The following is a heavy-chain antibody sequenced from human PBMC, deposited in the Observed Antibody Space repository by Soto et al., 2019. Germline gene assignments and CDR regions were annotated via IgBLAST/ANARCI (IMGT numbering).Heavy chain of an antibody. J-gene: IGHJ4*02. CDR1: GFTFSSYA. V-gene: IGHV3-23*01. CDR3: ASRRFWSGYDFDY. Sequence: GGSLRLSCAASGFTFSSYAMSWVRQAPGKGLEWVSAISGSGGSTYYADSVKGRLTISRDNSKNTLYLQMNSLRAEDTAVYYCASRRFWSGYDFDYWGQGTLVTVSS. D-gene: IGHD3-3*01. CDR2: ISGSGGST.